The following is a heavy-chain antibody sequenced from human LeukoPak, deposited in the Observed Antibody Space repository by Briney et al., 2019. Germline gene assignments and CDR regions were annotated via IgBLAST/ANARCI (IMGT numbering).Heavy chain of an antibody. CDR1: GGSISSYY. V-gene: IGHV4-59*01. J-gene: IGHJ6*02. D-gene: IGHD5-18*01. CDR2: IYYSGST. CDR3: ARDLIYSYGSGNYGMDV. Sequence: SSETLTLTCTVSGGSISSYYWSWIRQPPGKGPEWIGYIYYSGSTNYNPSLKSRVTISVDTSKNQFSLKLSSVTAADTAVYYCARDLIYSYGSGNYGMDVWGQGTTVTVSS.